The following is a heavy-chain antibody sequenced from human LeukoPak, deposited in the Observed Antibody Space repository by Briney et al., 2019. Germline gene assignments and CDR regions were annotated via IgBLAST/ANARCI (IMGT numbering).Heavy chain of an antibody. CDR3: AREDSGDYATKTFDL. D-gene: IGHD4-17*01. CDR2: ISSSSSFI. CDR1: GFTFSRYS. Sequence: GGSLRLSCAASGFTFSRYSMSWVRQAPGKGLEWVSSISSSSSFIYYADSVKGRFTISRDNAKNSLYLQMTSLRAEDTAVYYCAREDSGDYATKTFDLWGRGTLVTVPS. J-gene: IGHJ2*01. V-gene: IGHV3-21*01.